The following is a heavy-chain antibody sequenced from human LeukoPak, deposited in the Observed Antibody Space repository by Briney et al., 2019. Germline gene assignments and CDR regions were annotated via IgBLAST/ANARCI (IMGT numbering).Heavy chain of an antibody. V-gene: IGHV4-34*01. CDR2: INHSGST. CDR1: GGSFSGYY. J-gene: IGHJ4*02. CDR3: ASYRQLWY. D-gene: IGHD6-6*01. Sequence: SETLSLTCAVCGGSFSGYYWSWIRQPPGKGLEWIGEINHSGSTNYNPSLKSRVTISVDTSKNQFSPKLSSVTAADTAVYYCASYRQLWYWGQGTLVTVSS.